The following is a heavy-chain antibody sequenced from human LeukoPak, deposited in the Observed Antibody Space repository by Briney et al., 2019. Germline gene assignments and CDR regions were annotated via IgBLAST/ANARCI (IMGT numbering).Heavy chain of an antibody. CDR2: ISSSSSYI. J-gene: IGHJ4*02. Sequence: GGSLRLSCAASGFTFSSYSMNWLRQAPGKGLEWVSSISSSSSYIYYADSVKGRFTIPRDNAKNSLYLQMNSLRAEDTAVYYCARGAVAGYFDYWGQGTLVTVSS. D-gene: IGHD6-19*01. CDR1: GFTFSSYS. V-gene: IGHV3-21*01. CDR3: ARGAVAGYFDY.